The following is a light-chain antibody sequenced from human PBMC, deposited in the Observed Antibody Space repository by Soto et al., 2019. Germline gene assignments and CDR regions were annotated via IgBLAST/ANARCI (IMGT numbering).Light chain of an antibody. CDR1: QSVSSN. CDR2: AAS. J-gene: IGKJ3*01. Sequence: EIVMTQSPATLSVSPGERATLSCRASQSVSSNLAWYQRKPGQAPKLLIYAASTLASGIPARFSGSGSGTDFTLTSSSLQPEDVATYYCQKYSSGLTFGPGTKVEIK. V-gene: IGKV3-15*01. CDR3: QKYSSGLT.